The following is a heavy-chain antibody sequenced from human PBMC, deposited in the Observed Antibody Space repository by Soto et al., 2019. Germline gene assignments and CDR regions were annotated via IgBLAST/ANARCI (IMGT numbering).Heavy chain of an antibody. D-gene: IGHD5-12*01. J-gene: IGHJ6*02. CDR1: GYTFTIYG. V-gene: IGHV1-18*01. Sequence: QVQLVQSGPEVKKPGASVKVSCKASGYTFTIYGINWVRQAPGQGLEWMGWISPDNGNTNYAQKLQGRVTMTTDTSTSTAYMELRSLRSDDTAVYYCARALGYSGYAGMDVWGQGTTVTVSS. CDR3: ARALGYSGYAGMDV. CDR2: ISPDNGNT.